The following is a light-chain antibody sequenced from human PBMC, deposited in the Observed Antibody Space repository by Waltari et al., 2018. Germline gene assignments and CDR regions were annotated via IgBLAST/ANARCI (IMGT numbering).Light chain of an antibody. Sequence: QSVLTQPAPVSGSPGQSITISCHGTRRDIGAYNFVSWFQQLPGQAPRLLISEATKRPSGVSYRFSGSKSGNTASLSISDLQAEDEADYYCCSYVGGSRVLFGGGTKLTV. CDR1: RRDIGAYNF. CDR2: EAT. V-gene: IGLV2-23*01. J-gene: IGLJ2*01. CDR3: CSYVGGSRVL.